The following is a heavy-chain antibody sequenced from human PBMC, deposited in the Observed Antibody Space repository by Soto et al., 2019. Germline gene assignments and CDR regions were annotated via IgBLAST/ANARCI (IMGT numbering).Heavy chain of an antibody. CDR2: RSYSGST. V-gene: IGHV4-31*03. J-gene: IGHJ5*02. D-gene: IGHD2-21*02. CDR3: AREGGLAYCGGDCLYNWFDP. CDR1: GGSISSGDYY. Sequence: QVQLQESGPGLVKPSQTLSLTCTVSGGSISSGDYYWSWVRQHPGKGLEWIGYRSYSGSTYYNPSLTSRVTIVVDTSRNQFSLRLRSVTAADTAVYYCAREGGLAYCGGDCLYNWFDPWGQGTLVTVSS.